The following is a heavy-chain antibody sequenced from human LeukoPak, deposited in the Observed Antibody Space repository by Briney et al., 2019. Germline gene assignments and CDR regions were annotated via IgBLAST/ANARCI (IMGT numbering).Heavy chain of an antibody. CDR2: ISGYNGNT. J-gene: IGHJ5*02. CDR1: GYTFTSYG. CDR3: ARQFTGSSWSLVNWLDP. D-gene: IGHD6-13*01. Sequence: EASVKVSCKASGYTFTSYGISWVRQAPGQGLEWMGWISGYNGNTNYAQKFQGRVTMTTDTSTSTAYMELRSLRTDDTAVYYCARQFTGSSWSLVNWLDPWGQGTLVTVSS. V-gene: IGHV1-18*01.